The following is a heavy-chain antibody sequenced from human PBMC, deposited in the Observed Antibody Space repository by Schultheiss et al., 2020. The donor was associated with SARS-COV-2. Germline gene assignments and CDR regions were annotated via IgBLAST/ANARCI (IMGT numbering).Heavy chain of an antibody. CDR2: INPSGGST. CDR1: GYTFTSYY. Sequence: ASVKVSCKASGYTFTSYYMHWVRQAPGQGLEWMGIINPSGGSTSYAQKFQGRVTMTRDTSTSTVYMELSSLRSEDTAVYYCARVPLGGSFDWYFDLWGRGTLVTVSS. J-gene: IGHJ2*01. CDR3: ARVPLGGSFDWYFDL. D-gene: IGHD1-26*01. V-gene: IGHV1-46*01.